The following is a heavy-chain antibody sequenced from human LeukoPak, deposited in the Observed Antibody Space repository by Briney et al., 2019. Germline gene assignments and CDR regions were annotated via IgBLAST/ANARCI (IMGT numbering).Heavy chain of an antibody. CDR3: ARDQYQLLIDY. CDR2: IKQDGSEK. CDR1: GFTFSSYW. D-gene: IGHD2-2*01. J-gene: IGHJ4*02. Sequence: GGSLRLSCAASGFTFSSYWMSWVRQAPGKGLEWVANIKQDGSEKYYVDSVKGRFTISRDNAKNLLYLQMNSLRAEDTAVYYCARDQYQLLIDYWGQGTLVTVSS. V-gene: IGHV3-7*01.